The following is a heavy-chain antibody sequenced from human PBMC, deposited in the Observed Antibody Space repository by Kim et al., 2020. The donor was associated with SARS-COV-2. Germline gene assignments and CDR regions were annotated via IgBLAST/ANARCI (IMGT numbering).Heavy chain of an antibody. V-gene: IGHV3-30*01. D-gene: IGHD1-26*01. J-gene: IGHJ4*02. CDR3: AGGSGSQWDY. CDR2: NQ. Sequence: NQDTPTSGKGRFTISRDNSKNTLYLQMNSLRAEDTAVYYCAGGSGSQWDYWGQGTLVTVSS.